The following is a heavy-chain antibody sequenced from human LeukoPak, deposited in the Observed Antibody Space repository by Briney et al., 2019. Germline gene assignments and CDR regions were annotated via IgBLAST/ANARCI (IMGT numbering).Heavy chain of an antibody. CDR3: ARLVVNTGHGWFDP. CDR1: GYTFTSYD. D-gene: IGHD2-15*01. J-gene: IGHJ5*02. CDR2: MNPNSGNT. V-gene: IGHV1-8*01. Sequence: GASVKVSCNASGYTFTSYDINWVRQATGQGLEWMGWMNPNSGNTGYAQKFQGRVTMTRNTSISTAYMELSSLRSEDTAVYYCARLVVNTGHGWFDPWGQGTLVTVSS.